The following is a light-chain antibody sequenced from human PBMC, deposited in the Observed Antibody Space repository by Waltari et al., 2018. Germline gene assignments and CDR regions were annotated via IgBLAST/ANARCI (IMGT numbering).Light chain of an antibody. V-gene: IGLV3-9*01. Sequence: SYELTQPLSVSVALGQTARITCGGNNIGSKNVHWYQQKPGQAPVLVIYRDSNRPSGIPKLFSGSNSGNTATLTISRAQAGDEADYYCQVWDSSTVVFGGGTKLTVL. CDR1: NIGSKN. CDR3: QVWDSSTVV. CDR2: RDS. J-gene: IGLJ2*01.